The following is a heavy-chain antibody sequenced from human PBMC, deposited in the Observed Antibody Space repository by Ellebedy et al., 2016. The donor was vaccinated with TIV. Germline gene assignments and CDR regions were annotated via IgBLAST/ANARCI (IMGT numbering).Heavy chain of an antibody. CDR1: GYGFASHA. CDR3: ARGTFLGYYYAMDV. CDR2: INPDKGDT. Sequence: ASVKVSCKATGYGFASHAVHWVRQAPGQRLEWLGWINPDKGDTRFSQSFQGRLMITRDTSASTAYMELRSLRSEDTALYYCARGTFLGYYYAMDVWGQGTTVTVSS. J-gene: IGHJ6*02. D-gene: IGHD2/OR15-2a*01. V-gene: IGHV1-3*01.